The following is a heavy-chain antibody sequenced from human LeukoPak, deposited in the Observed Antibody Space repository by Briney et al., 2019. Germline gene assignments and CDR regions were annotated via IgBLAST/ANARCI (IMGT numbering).Heavy chain of an antibody. CDR2: IWYDGSNK. CDR1: GFTFSTYG. D-gene: IGHD6-13*01. V-gene: IGHV3-33*01. J-gene: IGHJ4*02. Sequence: PGGSLRLSCAASGFTFSTYGMHWVRQAPGKGLEWMTVIWYDGSNKYYADSVKGRFTISRDNSKNTLYLQMNSLRAEDTAMYYCARDPSYTSSWPDYWGQGTLVTVSS. CDR3: ARDPSYTSSWPDY.